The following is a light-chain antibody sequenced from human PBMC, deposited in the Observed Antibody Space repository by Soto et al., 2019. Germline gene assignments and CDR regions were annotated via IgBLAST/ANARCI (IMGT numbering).Light chain of an antibody. CDR1: QGIRSF. J-gene: IGKJ4*01. Sequence: DIQMTQSPSSLSASVGDRVTLTCRASQGIRSFLAWFQQRPGKVPKLLIYAASTLQSGVPSRFSGSGSGTDFALTISALQPDDVATYYCQHYMSVPFTFGGGTKVQI. CDR2: AAS. CDR3: QHYMSVPFT. V-gene: IGKV1-27*01.